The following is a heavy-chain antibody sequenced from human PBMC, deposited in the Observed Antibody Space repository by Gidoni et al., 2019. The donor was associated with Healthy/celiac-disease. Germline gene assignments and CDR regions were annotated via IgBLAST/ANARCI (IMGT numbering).Heavy chain of an antibody. CDR1: GGSISSSY. CDR2: IYYSGST. Sequence: QVQLQESGPGLVKPSETLSLTCTVSGGSISSSYWSWIRQPPGKGLEWIGYIYYSGSTNYNPSLKSRVTISVDTSKNQFSLKLSSVTAADTAVYYWAREGRNYDFWSGYYSWFDPWGQGTLVTVSS. CDR3: AREGRNYDFWSGYYSWFDP. J-gene: IGHJ5*02. D-gene: IGHD3-3*01. V-gene: IGHV4-59*01.